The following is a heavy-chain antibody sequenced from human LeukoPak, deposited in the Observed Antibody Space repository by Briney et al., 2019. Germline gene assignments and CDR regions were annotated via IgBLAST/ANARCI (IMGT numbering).Heavy chain of an antibody. Sequence: SETLSLTCTVSGGSISSSSYYWGWKRQPPGKGLDWVVSIYDSRSTYYNPSLQSRVTISVDTSKNQFSLKLSSVTPEDTAVYYCARGPYGSGYFAEYFQHWGQGTLVTVSS. CDR3: ARGPYGSGYFAEYFQH. CDR2: IYDSRST. D-gene: IGHD3-10*01. CDR1: GGSISSSSYY. J-gene: IGHJ1*01. V-gene: IGHV4-39*07.